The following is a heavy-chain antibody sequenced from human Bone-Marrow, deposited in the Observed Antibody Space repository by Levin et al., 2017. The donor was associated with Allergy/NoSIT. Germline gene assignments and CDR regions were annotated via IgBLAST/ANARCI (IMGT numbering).Heavy chain of an antibody. J-gene: IGHJ5*02. CDR1: GGSISTGGYY. V-gene: IGHV4-31*03. CDR2: IDYRGNT. D-gene: IGHD6-6*01. CDR3: ARASSIAARPLDP. Sequence: LRLSCTVSGGSISTGGYYWTWIRQHPGKGLEWIGNIDYRGNTYYNPSLKSRVFISSDTSKNQFSLKLNSMTAADTAVYYCARASSIAARPLDPWGQGTLVTVSS.